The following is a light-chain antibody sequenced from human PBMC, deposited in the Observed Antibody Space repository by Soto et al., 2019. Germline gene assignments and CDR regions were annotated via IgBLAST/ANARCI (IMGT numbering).Light chain of an antibody. CDR3: SSYRRPNNLV. J-gene: IGLJ1*01. V-gene: IGLV2-14*03. CDR2: EVT. Sequence: QSARTHPASVSWSPGQSITISCTGTSTDIGDYNWVSWYQQHPGRAPKLITYEVTNRPSGVSDRFSGSKSGNTASLTISGLQTDEEADYFCSSYRRPNNLVFGPGTKVTAL. CDR1: STDIGDYNW.